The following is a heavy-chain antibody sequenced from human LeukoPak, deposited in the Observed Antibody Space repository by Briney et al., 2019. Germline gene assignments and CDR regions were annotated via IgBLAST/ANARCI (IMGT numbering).Heavy chain of an antibody. J-gene: IGHJ4*02. CDR1: GFTFSNFG. D-gene: IGHD5-24*01. CDR2: ISYDGSNK. CDR3: ARDKYGYNTPIDY. V-gene: IGHV3-30-3*01. Sequence: GGSLRLSCAASGFTFSNFGMYWVRPAPGKGLEWVAVISYDGSNKYHADSVKGRFTISRDNSKNTLYLQMNSLRLEDTAVYYCARDKYGYNTPIDYWGQGTLVTVSS.